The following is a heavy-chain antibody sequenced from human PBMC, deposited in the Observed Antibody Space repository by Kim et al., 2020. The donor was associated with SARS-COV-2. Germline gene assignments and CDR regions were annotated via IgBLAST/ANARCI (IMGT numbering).Heavy chain of an antibody. J-gene: IGHJ4*02. CDR3: AKAFAGVTTGIWEYYFDY. CDR1: GFTFSSYA. CDR2: ISGSGGST. Sequence: GGSLRLSCAASGFTFSSYAMSWVRQAPGKGLEWVSAISGSGGSTYYADSVKGRFTISRDNSKNTLYLQMNSLRAEDTAVYYCAKAFAGVTTGIWEYYFDYWGQGTLVTVSS. V-gene: IGHV3-23*01. D-gene: IGHD3-3*01.